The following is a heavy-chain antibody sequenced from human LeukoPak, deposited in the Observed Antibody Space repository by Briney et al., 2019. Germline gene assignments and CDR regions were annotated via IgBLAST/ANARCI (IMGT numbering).Heavy chain of an antibody. J-gene: IGHJ3*02. CDR2: IGTAGDT. Sequence: GGSLRLSCAASGFTFSSYDMHWVRQATGKGLEWVSAIGTAGDTYYPGSVKGRFTISRENAKNSLYLQMNSLRAGDTAVYYCARSYSSGWYVLDAFDIWGQGTMVTVSS. D-gene: IGHD6-19*01. CDR1: GFTFSSYD. CDR3: ARSYSSGWYVLDAFDI. V-gene: IGHV3-13*01.